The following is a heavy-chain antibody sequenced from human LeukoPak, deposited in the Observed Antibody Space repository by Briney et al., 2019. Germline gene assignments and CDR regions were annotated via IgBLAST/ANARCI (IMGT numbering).Heavy chain of an antibody. Sequence: PGGSLRLSCAASGFTFSSYWMSWVRQAPGKGLEWVANIGQDGSEKYYADSVKGRFTISRDNSKNTLYLQMNSLRAEDTAVYYCAREGYDFWSGYTNWFDPWGQGTLVTVSS. CDR1: GFTFSSYW. CDR3: AREGYDFWSGYTNWFDP. V-gene: IGHV3-7*01. D-gene: IGHD3-3*01. J-gene: IGHJ5*02. CDR2: IGQDGSEK.